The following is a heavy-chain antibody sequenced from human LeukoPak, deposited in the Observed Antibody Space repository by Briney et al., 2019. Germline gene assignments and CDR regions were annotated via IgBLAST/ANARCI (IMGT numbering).Heavy chain of an antibody. CDR3: ARETVEMATSYAFDY. D-gene: IGHD5-24*01. Sequence: PSETLSLTCTVSGDSISSYYWSWIRQPPGEGLEWIGYIYYSGSTNYNPSLKSRVTISVDTSKNQFSLKLSSVTAADTAVYYCARETVEMATSYAFDYWGQGTLVTVSS. CDR1: GDSISSYY. V-gene: IGHV4-59*01. CDR2: IYYSGST. J-gene: IGHJ4*02.